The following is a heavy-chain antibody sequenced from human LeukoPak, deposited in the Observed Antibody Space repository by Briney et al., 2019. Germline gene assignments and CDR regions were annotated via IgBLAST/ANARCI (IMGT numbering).Heavy chain of an antibody. V-gene: IGHV3-64*01. CDR1: GFRFSSSV. CDR3: AKDCGSGGRCYADS. J-gene: IGHJ4*02. D-gene: IGHD2-15*01. Sequence: PGGSLRLSCAASGFRFSSSVMFWVRQAPGKGLEYVSHISSSGYTTYYSNSVKGRFTISRDNSKNTLYLQMGSLRTEDVAVYYCAKDCGSGGRCYADSWGQGTLVTVSS. CDR2: ISSSGYTT.